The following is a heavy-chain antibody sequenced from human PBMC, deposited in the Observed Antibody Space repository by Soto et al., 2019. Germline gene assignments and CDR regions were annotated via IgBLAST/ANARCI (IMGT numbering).Heavy chain of an antibody. Sequence: PGGSLRRLWAASRFSFSNPVMHWGRQAPGKGLESLAVTSYDGSNTYEAASVKDRLIISRDNSKNTLYLQMNRLRAEDTAVYFCAKDIAAAGSPPYQYGLDVCGQGTTVTFSS. D-gene: IGHD6-13*01. CDR1: RFSFSNPV. V-gene: IGHV3-30*18. CDR3: AKDIAAAGSPPYQYGLDV. CDR2: TSYDGSNT. J-gene: IGHJ6*02.